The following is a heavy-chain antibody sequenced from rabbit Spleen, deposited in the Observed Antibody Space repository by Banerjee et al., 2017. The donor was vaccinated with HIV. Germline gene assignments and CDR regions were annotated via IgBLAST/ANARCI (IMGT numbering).Heavy chain of an antibody. CDR2: IDGDAANT. Sequence: QEHLEESGGGLVQPEGSLTLTCTASGFSFGSNYWICWVRQAPGKGLEWIGCIDGDAANTYYASWAKGRFTISKTSSTTVTLQMTSLTAADTATYFCARDGDGGSRYSDFMNLWGPGTLVTVS. D-gene: IGHD8-1*01. V-gene: IGHV1S45*01. CDR1: GFSFGSNYW. J-gene: IGHJ4*01. CDR3: ARDGDGGSRYSDFMNL.